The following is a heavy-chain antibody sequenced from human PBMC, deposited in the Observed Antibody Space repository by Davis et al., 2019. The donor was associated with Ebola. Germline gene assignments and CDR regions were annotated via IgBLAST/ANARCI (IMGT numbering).Heavy chain of an antibody. CDR2: IGVTGTTS. Sequence: PGGSLRLSCAASGFSFSSYAMSWVRQAPGKGLEWVSSIGVTGTTSDHADSVMGRFTISRDNSKKTVYLQMNSLRAEDTAVYYCVKGRGTGNGFDPWGQGTLVTVSS. J-gene: IGHJ5*02. CDR1: GFSFSSYA. V-gene: IGHV3-23*05. CDR3: VKGRGTGNGFDP. D-gene: IGHD3/OR15-3a*01.